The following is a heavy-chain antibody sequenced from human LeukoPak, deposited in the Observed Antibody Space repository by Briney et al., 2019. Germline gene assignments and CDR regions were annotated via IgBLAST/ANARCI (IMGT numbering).Heavy chain of an antibody. CDR2: ISGGSTRT. Sequence: PGGSLRLSCAASGFTFSSYAMDWVRQAPGKGLEWVSTISGGSTRTFYAASVKGRFTISRDNSKNTLYLQMNGLRADDTALYYCAKDSSSSFYYYGMDVWGQGTTVTVSS. CDR1: GFTFSSYA. V-gene: IGHV3-23*01. J-gene: IGHJ6*02. D-gene: IGHD6-6*01. CDR3: AKDSSSSFYYYGMDV.